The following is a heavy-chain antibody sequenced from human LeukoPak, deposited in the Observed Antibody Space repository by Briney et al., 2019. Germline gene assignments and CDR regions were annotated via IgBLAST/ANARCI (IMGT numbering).Heavy chain of an antibody. J-gene: IGHJ4*02. CDR1: GGTFSSYA. Sequence: ASVKVSCKASGGTFSSYAISWVRQAPGQGLEWMGRIIPIFGTANYAQKFQGRVTITTDESTSTAYMELSSLRSEDTAVYYCASTSTVMVYAIKPAGWYFDYWGQGTLVTVSS. V-gene: IGHV1-69*05. D-gene: IGHD2-8*01. CDR2: IIPIFGTA. CDR3: ASTSTVMVYAIKPAGWYFDY.